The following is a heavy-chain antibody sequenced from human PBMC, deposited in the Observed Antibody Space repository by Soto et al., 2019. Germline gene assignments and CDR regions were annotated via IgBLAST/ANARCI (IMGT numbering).Heavy chain of an antibody. J-gene: IGHJ3*02. CDR3: ARVYGDPLNDAFDI. D-gene: IGHD4-17*01. CDR2: IIPIFGTA. CDR1: GGTFSSYA. V-gene: IGHV1-69*13. Sequence: ASVKVSCKASGGTFSSYAISWVRQAPGQGLEWMGGIIPIFGTANYAQKFQGRVTITADESTSTAYMELSSLRSEDTAVYYCARVYGDPLNDAFDIWGQGTMVTVSS.